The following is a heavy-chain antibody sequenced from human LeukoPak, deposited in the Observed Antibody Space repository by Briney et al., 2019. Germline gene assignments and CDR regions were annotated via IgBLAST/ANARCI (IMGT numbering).Heavy chain of an antibody. CDR3: ARGHGSAFDP. CDR2: MNPNSGNT. V-gene: IGHV1-8*01. Sequence: GASVKVSCKASGYTFTSYDINWVRQATGQGLEWMGWMNPNSGNTGYAQKFQDRVTMTRNTSITTAYMELRSLRSDDTAVYYCARGHGSAFDPWGQGTLVTVSS. D-gene: IGHD3-10*01. CDR1: GYTFTSYD. J-gene: IGHJ5*02.